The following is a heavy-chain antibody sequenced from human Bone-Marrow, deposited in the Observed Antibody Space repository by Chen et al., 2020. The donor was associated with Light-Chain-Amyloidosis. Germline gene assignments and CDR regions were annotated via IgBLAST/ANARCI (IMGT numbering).Heavy chain of an antibody. V-gene: IGHV3-23*04. CDR2: ISGSGGSR. Sequence: EVQLVESGGGLLQRGGSLRLSCAASGFAFSSYAMSWVRQAPWKGLEWVATISGSGGSRYYGDSVKGRLTISRDNSKNALFLQMSSLRAEDTAVDYCAKDISYDDILPGYPADAFDIWGQGTMVTVSS. J-gene: IGHJ3*02. CDR3: AKDISYDDILPGYPADAFDI. D-gene: IGHD3-9*01. CDR1: GFAFSSYA.